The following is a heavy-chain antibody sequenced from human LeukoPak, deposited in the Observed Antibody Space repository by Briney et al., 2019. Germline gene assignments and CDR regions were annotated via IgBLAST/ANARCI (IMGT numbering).Heavy chain of an antibody. D-gene: IGHD6-6*01. CDR2: TYFSGSV. V-gene: IGHV4-59*01. J-gene: IGHJ5*01. CDR1: GASISSFY. CDR3: ARLATPSTMAARGRSWFES. Sequence: SETLSLTCTVSGASISSFYWSWIRQSPGKGLEWIGYTYFSGSVDYNPSLKSRVTISVDTPKNQFSLKLSSVTAADTAVYYCARLATPSTMAARGRSWFESWGQGTLVTVSS.